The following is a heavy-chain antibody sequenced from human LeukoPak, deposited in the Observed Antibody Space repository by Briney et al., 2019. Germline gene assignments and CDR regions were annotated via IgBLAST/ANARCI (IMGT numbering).Heavy chain of an antibody. D-gene: IGHD2-2*01. V-gene: IGHV3-21*01. CDR2: IDSSSRYI. CDR1: GFTFSSYN. CDR3: ARVGGHCTSTSCPPPDY. J-gene: IGHJ4*02. Sequence: PGGCLRLSCAASGFTFSSYNMDWVRQAPGKGLEWVSFIDSSSRYIYQADSVKGRFTISRDNAKSSVFLQMNSLRAEDTAVYYCARVGGHCTSTSCPPPDYWGQGTLVTVSS.